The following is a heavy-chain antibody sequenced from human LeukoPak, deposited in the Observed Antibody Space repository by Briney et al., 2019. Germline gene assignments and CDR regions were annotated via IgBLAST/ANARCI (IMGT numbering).Heavy chain of an antibody. Sequence: KPSETLSLTCTVSSGSISSGGYYWSWIRQHPGKGLEWIGYIYYSGSTYYNPSLKSRVTISVDTSKNQFSLKLSSVTAADTAVYYCARGHGWQRDFDYWGQGTLVTVSS. CDR1: SGSISSGGYY. CDR2: IYYSGST. J-gene: IGHJ4*02. V-gene: IGHV4-31*03. D-gene: IGHD5-12*01. CDR3: ARGHGWQRDFDY.